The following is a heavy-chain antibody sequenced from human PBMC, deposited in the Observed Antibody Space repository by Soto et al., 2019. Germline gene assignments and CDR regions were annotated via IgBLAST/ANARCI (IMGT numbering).Heavy chain of an antibody. CDR1: GFTFSSYS. CDR3: ARDQTPHYGSGSYLFPYYYYGMDV. CDR2: ISSSSSYI. J-gene: IGHJ6*02. Sequence: GGSLRLSCAASGFTFSSYSMNWVRQAPGKGLEWVSSISSSSSYIYYADSVKGRFTISRDNAKNSLYLQMNSLRAEDTAVYYCARDQTPHYGSGSYLFPYYYYGMDVWGQGTTVTVSS. V-gene: IGHV3-21*01. D-gene: IGHD3-10*01.